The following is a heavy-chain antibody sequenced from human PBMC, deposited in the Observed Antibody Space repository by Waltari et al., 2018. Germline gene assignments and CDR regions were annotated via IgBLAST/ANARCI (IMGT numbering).Heavy chain of an antibody. V-gene: IGHV1-8*01. CDR3: ARGGVRGVPL. CDR2: MNPNSGNT. Sequence: VQLVQSGAEVKKPAASAKVSSKTSGYTFTSYELKWVRQATGQGLEWMGWMNPNSGNTGYAQKFQGRVTMTRNTSISTADMELSSLRSEDTAVYYCARGGVRGVPLWGQGTLVTVSS. J-gene: IGHJ4*02. CDR1: GYTFTSYE. D-gene: IGHD3-10*01.